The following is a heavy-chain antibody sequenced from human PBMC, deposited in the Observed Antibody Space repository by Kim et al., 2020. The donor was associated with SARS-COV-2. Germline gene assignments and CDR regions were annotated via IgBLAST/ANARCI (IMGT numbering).Heavy chain of an antibody. V-gene: IGHV5-51*01. J-gene: IGHJ4*02. Sequence: GESLKISCHTSGSKVSTYWIGWVRQLPGKGLEVMGIIYPRESDVRYSQSFQGLVTISADGSGAFVQCSALKVSDTAFYYCATGPGVLPNYYFDFWGQGTL. D-gene: IGHD4-4*01. CDR3: ATGPGVLPNYYFDF. CDR1: GSKVSTYW. CDR2: IYPRESDV.